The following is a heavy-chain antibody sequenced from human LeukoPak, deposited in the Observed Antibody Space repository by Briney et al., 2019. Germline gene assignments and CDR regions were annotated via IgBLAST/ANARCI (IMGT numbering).Heavy chain of an antibody. V-gene: IGHV4-34*01. CDR2: INHSGST. Sequence: SETLSLTCAVYGGSFSGYYWSWIRQPPGKGLEWIGEINHSGSTNYNPSLKSRVTISVDTSKNQFSLKLSSVTAADTAVYYCARKSGDTAMAKDYYYYMDVWGKGTTVTASS. J-gene: IGHJ6*03. D-gene: IGHD5-18*01. CDR3: ARKSGDTAMAKDYYYYMDV. CDR1: GGSFSGYY.